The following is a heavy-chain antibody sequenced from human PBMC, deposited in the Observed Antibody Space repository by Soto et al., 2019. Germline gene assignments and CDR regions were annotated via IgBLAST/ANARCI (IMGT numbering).Heavy chain of an antibody. CDR1: GGSFSGYY. D-gene: IGHD6-19*01. J-gene: IGHJ5*02. Sequence: QVQLQQWGAGLLKPSETLSLTCAVYGGSFSGYYWSWIRQPPGKGLEWIGEINHSGSTNYNPSLKSRVTISVDTSKNQVSLKLSSVTAADTAVYYCARLLQWSNWFDPWGQGTLVTVSS. CDR3: ARLLQWSNWFDP. V-gene: IGHV4-34*01. CDR2: INHSGST.